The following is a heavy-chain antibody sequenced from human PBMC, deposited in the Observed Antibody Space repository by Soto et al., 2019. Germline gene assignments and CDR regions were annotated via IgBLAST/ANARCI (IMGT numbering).Heavy chain of an antibody. Sequence: NPSESLSLTSTVSGDSISISRDDWDWIRQPPGKGLEWIGSIYYRGSTYYSPSLKSRVTISVDTSKNQFSLKLSSVTAADTAVYYCARHLHPTTGYCPSTSCYHFDYWGQGTLVTVSS. V-gene: IGHV4-39*01. CDR2: IYYRGST. CDR1: GDSISISRDD. D-gene: IGHD2-2*01. CDR3: ARHLHPTTGYCPSTSCYHFDY. J-gene: IGHJ4*02.